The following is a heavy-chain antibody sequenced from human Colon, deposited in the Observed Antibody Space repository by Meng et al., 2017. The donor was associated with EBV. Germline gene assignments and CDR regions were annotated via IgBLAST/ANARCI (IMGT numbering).Heavy chain of an antibody. CDR2: IYYSGST. Sequence: QVQLQESGPGLVKPSQTLSLPCTVSGGSISSGYHYWSWIRQHPGKGLEYIGYIYYSGSTYYNTSLKSRVIISGDTSKNQFSLRLNSVTAADTAVYYCASLYGDSSVWYLDLWGRGTLVTVSS. CDR1: GGSISSGYHY. J-gene: IGHJ2*01. V-gene: IGHV4-31*03. D-gene: IGHD4-17*01. CDR3: ASLYGDSSVWYLDL.